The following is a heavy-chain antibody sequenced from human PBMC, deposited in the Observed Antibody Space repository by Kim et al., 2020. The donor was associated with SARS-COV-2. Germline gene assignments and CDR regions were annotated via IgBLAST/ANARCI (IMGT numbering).Heavy chain of an antibody. CDR2: IDWDDDK. D-gene: IGHD6-13*01. CDR1: GFSLSTSGMC. J-gene: IGHJ4*02. V-gene: IGHV2-70*11. CDR3: ARTRIPAAGTGLDY. Sequence: SGPTLVNPTQTLKLTCTFSGFSLSTSGMCVSWIRQPPGKALEWLARIDWDDDKYYSTSLKTRLTISKDTSKNQVVLTMTNMDPVDTATYYCARTRIPAAGTGLDYWGQGTLVTVSS.